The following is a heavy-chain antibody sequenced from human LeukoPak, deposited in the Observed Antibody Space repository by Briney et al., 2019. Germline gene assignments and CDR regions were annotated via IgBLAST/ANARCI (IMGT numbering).Heavy chain of an antibody. CDR3: AKDRSYGYGLFDY. CDR2: ISYDGSNK. D-gene: IGHD5-18*01. V-gene: IGHV3-30-3*01. CDR1: GFTFSSYA. J-gene: IGHJ4*02. Sequence: PGRSLRLSCAASGFTFSSYAMHWVRQAPGKGLEWVAVISYDGSNKYYADSVKGRFTISRDNSKNTLYLQMNSLRAEDTAVYYCAKDRSYGYGLFDYWGQGTLVTVSS.